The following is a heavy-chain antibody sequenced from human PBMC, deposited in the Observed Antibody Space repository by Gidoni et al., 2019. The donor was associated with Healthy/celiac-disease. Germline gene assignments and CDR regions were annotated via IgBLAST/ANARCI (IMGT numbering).Heavy chain of an antibody. D-gene: IGHD4-17*01. V-gene: IGHV3-23*01. CDR2: ISGSGGST. CDR1: GFTFSSYA. Sequence: EVQLLESGGGLVQPGGSLRLSCAASGFTFSSYAMSWVRQAPGKGLAWVSAISGSGGSTYYADSVKGRFTISRDNSKNTLYLQMNSLRAEDTAVYYCAKVTWATTEFDYWGQGTLVTVSS. CDR3: AKVTWATTEFDY. J-gene: IGHJ4*02.